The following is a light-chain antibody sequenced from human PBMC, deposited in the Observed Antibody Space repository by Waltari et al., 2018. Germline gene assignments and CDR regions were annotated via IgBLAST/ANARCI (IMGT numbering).Light chain of an antibody. CDR3: QQGDSAPFT. V-gene: IGKV1-39*01. CDR1: QTINNF. J-gene: IGKJ2*01. Sequence: DIQMTQAPSSLSASVGGRVTITCRTSQTINNFLNWYQHKPGKAPELLIYAASTLQSGVPSRFSVGGSGADFTLTISSLQPEDSATYYCQQGDSAPFTFGQGTKLEIK. CDR2: AAS.